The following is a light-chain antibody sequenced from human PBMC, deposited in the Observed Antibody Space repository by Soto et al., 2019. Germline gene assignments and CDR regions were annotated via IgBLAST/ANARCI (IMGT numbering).Light chain of an antibody. V-gene: IGLV1-47*02. CDR3: AAWDDSLSGPNWV. Sequence: QSVLTQPPSASGTPGQRDTISCSGSSSNIGSNYVYWYQQLPGTAPKLLIYSNNQRPSGVPDRFSGSKSGTSASLAISGLRSEDEADYYCAAWDDSLSGPNWVFGGGTKLTVL. J-gene: IGLJ3*02. CDR2: SNN. CDR1: SSNIGSNY.